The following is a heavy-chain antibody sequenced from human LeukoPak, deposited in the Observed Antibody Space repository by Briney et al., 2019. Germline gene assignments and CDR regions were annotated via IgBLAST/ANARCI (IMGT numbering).Heavy chain of an antibody. CDR2: IKQDGSEK. CDR1: GFTFSIYW. V-gene: IGHV3-7*01. D-gene: IGHD3-22*01. J-gene: IGHJ4*02. Sequence: GGSLRLSCAASGFTFSIYWISWVRQAPGKGLEWVANIKQDGSEKYYVDSVKGRFAISRDNAKNSLYLQMNSLRAEDTAVYYCARDLNLNYYDSSGYFYYFDYWGQGTLVTVSS. CDR3: ARDLNLNYYDSSGYFYYFDY.